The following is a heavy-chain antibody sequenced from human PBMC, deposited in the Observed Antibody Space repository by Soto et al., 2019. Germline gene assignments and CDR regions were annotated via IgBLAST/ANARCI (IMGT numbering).Heavy chain of an antibody. V-gene: IGHV4-59*11. CDR2: IYYSGST. CDR3: AREQNYFDP. CDR1: GGSISGHY. D-gene: IGHD3-10*01. Sequence: SETLSLTCTVSGGSISGHYWSWIRQPPGKALEWIGYIYYSGSTNYNPSLKSRVTISKDTSRNQFSLKLNSVTAADTAIYYCAREQNYFDPWGQGTLVTVSS. J-gene: IGHJ5*02.